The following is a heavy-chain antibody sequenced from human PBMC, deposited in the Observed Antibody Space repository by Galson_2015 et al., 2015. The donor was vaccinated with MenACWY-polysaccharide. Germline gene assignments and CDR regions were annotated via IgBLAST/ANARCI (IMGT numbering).Heavy chain of an antibody. D-gene: IGHD6-19*01. CDR2: ISSSSSTI. J-gene: IGHJ2*01. CDR3: ARDPVAGLWFGPEHGGYFDL. CDR1: GFTFSSYS. Sequence: SLRLSCAASGFTFSSYSMNWVRQAPGKGLEWVSYISSSSSTIYYADSVKGRFTISRDNAKNSLYLQMNSLRAEGTAVYYCARDPVAGLWFGPEHGGYFDLWGRGTLVTVSS. V-gene: IGHV3-48*01.